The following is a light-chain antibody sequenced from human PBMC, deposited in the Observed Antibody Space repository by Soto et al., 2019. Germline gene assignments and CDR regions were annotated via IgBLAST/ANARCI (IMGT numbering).Light chain of an antibody. CDR3: QQYGSSPLVT. J-gene: IGKJ5*01. CDR1: QSVSSSY. V-gene: IGKV3-20*01. CDR2: GAS. Sequence: EIVLTQSPGTLSLSPGERATLSCRASQSVSSSYLAWYQQKPGQAPRLLIYGASSRATGIPDRFSGSGSGTYFTLTISRLEPEDFAVYDCQQYGSSPLVTFGQGTRLEIK.